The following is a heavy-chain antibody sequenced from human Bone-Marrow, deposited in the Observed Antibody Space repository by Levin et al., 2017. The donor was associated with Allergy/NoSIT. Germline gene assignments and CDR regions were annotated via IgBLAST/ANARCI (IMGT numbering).Heavy chain of an antibody. J-gene: IGHJ4*02. CDR1: GFTFSSYW. D-gene: IGHD4-17*01. V-gene: IGHV3-7*03. CDR3: ARVSAGDYADFDY. CDR2: IKQDGSEK. Sequence: GESLKISCAASGFTFSSYWMSWVRQAPGKGLEWVANIKQDGSEKYYVDSVKGRFTISRDNAKNSLYLQMNSLRAEDTAVYYCARVSAGDYADFDYWGQGTLVTVSS.